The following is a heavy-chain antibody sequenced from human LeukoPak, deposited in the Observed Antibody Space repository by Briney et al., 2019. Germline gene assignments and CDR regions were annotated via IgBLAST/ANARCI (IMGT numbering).Heavy chain of an antibody. Sequence: GGSLRLSCAASGFTFSSYDMNWVRQAPGKGLEWVSYIGSGSGAIYYADSVKGRFTISRDNSKNTLYLQMNSLRAEDTAVYYCAKVEMTYYYDSSGYYYQRYFDYWGQGTLVTVSS. D-gene: IGHD3-22*01. J-gene: IGHJ4*02. V-gene: IGHV3-48*01. CDR1: GFTFSSYD. CDR2: IGSGSGAI. CDR3: AKVEMTYYYDSSGYYYQRYFDY.